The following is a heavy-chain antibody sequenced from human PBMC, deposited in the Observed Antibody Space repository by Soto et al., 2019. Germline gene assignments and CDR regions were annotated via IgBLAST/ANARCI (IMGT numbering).Heavy chain of an antibody. CDR3: ARVHLGYCSGGSCYGLGDY. CDR2: IIPIFGTA. CDR1: GGTFSSYA. J-gene: IGHJ4*02. V-gene: IGHV1-69*13. D-gene: IGHD2-15*01. Sequence: SVKVSCKASGGTFSSYAISRVRQAPGQGLEWMGGIIPIFGTANYAQKFQGRVTITADESTSTAYMELSSLRSEDTAVYYCARVHLGYCSGGSCYGLGDYWGQGTLVTVSS.